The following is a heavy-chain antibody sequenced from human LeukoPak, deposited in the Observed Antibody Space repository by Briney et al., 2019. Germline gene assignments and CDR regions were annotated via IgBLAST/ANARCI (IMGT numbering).Heavy chain of an antibody. V-gene: IGHV4-61*01. CDR2: RYYSGST. Sequence: SKTLSLTCTVSGGSVSSGSYYWSWIRQPPGKGLEWIGYRYYSGSTKYSPSLESRVTISVDTSKNQFSLKLTSVSAADTAVYYCARERNGFDYWGQGTLVTVSS. J-gene: IGHJ4*02. CDR3: ARERNGFDY. CDR1: GGSVSSGSYY.